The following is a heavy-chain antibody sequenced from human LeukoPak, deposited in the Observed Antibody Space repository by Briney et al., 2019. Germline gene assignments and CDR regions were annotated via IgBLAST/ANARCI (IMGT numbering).Heavy chain of an antibody. CDR2: ISGSGGST. CDR1: GFTFSSYA. J-gene: IGHJ4*02. Sequence: GGSLRLSCAASGFTFSSYAMSWVRQAPGKGLEWVPAISGSGGSTYYADSVKGRFTISRDNSKNTLYLQMNSLRAEDTAVYYCAKTQNNYDFWSGYLGGYFDYWGQGTLVTVSS. D-gene: IGHD3-3*01. V-gene: IGHV3-23*01. CDR3: AKTQNNYDFWSGYLGGYFDY.